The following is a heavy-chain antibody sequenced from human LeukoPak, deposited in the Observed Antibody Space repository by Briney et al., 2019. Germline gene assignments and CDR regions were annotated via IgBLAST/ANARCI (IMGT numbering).Heavy chain of an antibody. CDR1: GFAFSDYY. D-gene: IGHD3-22*01. V-gene: IGHV3-72*01. CDR2: SRNKANSYTT. CDR3: TTDVVGYYDSSGYYPGYYFDY. Sequence: PGGSLRLSCVASGFAFSDYYMDWVRQAPGKGLEWVGRSRNKANSYTTEYASPVKGRFTISRDDSKNTLYLQMNSLKTEDTAVYYCTTDVVGYYDSSGYYPGYYFDYWGQGTLVTVSS. J-gene: IGHJ4*02.